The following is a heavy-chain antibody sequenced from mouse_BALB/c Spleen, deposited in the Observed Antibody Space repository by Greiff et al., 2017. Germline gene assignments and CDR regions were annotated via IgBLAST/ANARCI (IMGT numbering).Heavy chain of an antibody. Sequence: VQLQQSGPGLVQPSQSLSITCTVSGFSLTSYGVHWVRQSPGKGLEWLGVIWSGGSTDYNAAFISRLSISKDNSKSQVFFKMNSLQANDTAIYYCARKRGNSHYYAMDYWGQGTSVTVSS. J-gene: IGHJ4*01. CDR1: GFSLTSYG. CDR2: IWSGGST. D-gene: IGHD2-1*01. V-gene: IGHV2-2*02. CDR3: ARKRGNSHYYAMDY.